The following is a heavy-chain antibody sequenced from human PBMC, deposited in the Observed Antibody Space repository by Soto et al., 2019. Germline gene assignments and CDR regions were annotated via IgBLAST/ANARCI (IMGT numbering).Heavy chain of an antibody. CDR3: ARSGGGSGWL. J-gene: IGHJ4*02. CDR1: GDSVNTGDRY. Sequence: SETRSLTCTVSGDSVNTGDRYWSWIRQPPGKAREWIAYIYSSGSTKYNPSLKSRVTISRDTSKNQFSLKMTSVTAEDTAVYYCARSGGGSGWLGGQGTLVTVSS. V-gene: IGHV4-61*08. D-gene: IGHD6-19*01. CDR2: IYSSGST.